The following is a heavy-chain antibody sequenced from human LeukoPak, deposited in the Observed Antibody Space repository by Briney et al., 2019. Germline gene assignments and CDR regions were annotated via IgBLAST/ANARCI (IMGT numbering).Heavy chain of an antibody. CDR2: INPNSGGT. CDR1: GYTFTGYY. D-gene: IGHD3-10*01. CDR3: ARDSISLWFGELWDAFDI. V-gene: IGHV1-2*06. J-gene: IGHJ3*02. Sequence: ASVKVSCKASGYTFTGYYMHWVRQAPGQGLEWMGRINPNSGGTNYAQKFQGRVTMTRDTSISTAYMELSRLRSDDTAVYYCARDSISLWFGELWDAFDIWGQGTMVTVSS.